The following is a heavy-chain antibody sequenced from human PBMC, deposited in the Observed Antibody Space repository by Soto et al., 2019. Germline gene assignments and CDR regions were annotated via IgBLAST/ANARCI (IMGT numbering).Heavy chain of an antibody. J-gene: IGHJ4*02. CDR3: ARDPPGGGNDYPYFDY. Sequence: QVQLVQSGAEVKKPGASVKVSCKASGYTFTDYAMHWVRQAPGQGLEWMGWINPGNGNTKHPQKFQGRVTITRDTSASTADMELSSLTSDDTAVYYCARDPPGGGNDYPYFDYWGQGTLVTVSS. D-gene: IGHD5-12*01. CDR1: GYTFTDYA. CDR2: INPGNGNT. V-gene: IGHV1-3*01.